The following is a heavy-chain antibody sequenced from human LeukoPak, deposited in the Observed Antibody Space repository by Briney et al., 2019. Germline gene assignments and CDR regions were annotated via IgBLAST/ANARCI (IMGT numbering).Heavy chain of an antibody. CDR2: ISSSSSYI. D-gene: IGHD3-9*01. V-gene: IGHV3-21*01. CDR1: GFTFSSYA. CDR3: ASENYDILTGSGY. Sequence: GGSLRLSCAASGFTFSSYAMSWVRQAPGKGLEWVSSISSSSSYIYYADSVKGRFTISRDNAKNSLYLQMNSLRAEDTAVYYCASENYDILTGSGYWGQGTLVTVSS. J-gene: IGHJ4*02.